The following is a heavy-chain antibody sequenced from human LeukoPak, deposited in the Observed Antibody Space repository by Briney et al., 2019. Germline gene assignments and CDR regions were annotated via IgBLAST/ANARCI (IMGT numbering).Heavy chain of an antibody. V-gene: IGHV3-23*01. D-gene: IGHD1-26*01. CDR3: AKDVGKWESLHFFDY. CDR2: ISGSGAST. J-gene: IGHJ4*02. Sequence: GGSPRLSCLTSGFTFSTNAMSWVRQAPGKGLEWISGISGSGASTYYADSVTGRFTISRDNSRNTLYLQMNSLRGDDTAVYYCAKDVGKWESLHFFDYWGQGTLVTVSS. CDR1: GFTFSTNA.